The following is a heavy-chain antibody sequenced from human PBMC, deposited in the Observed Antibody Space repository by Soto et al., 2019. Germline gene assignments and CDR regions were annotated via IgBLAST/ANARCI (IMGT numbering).Heavy chain of an antibody. J-gene: IGHJ4*02. CDR1: GYTFSSYG. CDR2: FIPVYRTL. Sequence: SVNVSCKASGYTFSSYGINWVRQTPGQGLEWLGGFIPVYRTLNYAQKFQGRVTITADESTGTAYMTLSSLASDDTAVYYCATGVIWIGYFTVDSWGQGTRVTVSS. V-gene: IGHV1-69*13. D-gene: IGHD3-3*01. CDR3: ATGVIWIGYFTVDS.